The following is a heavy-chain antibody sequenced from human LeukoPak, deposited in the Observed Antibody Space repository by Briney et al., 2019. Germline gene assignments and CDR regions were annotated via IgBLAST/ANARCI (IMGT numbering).Heavy chain of an antibody. CDR1: GGSFSGYY. J-gene: IGHJ5*02. Sequence: SETXSLTCAVYGGSFSGYYWSWIRQPPGKGLEWIGEINHSGSTNYNPSLKSRVTISVDTSKNQFSLKLSSVTAADTAVYYCAQGGGSCYPSWGQGTLVTVSS. D-gene: IGHD2-15*01. CDR2: INHSGST. V-gene: IGHV4-34*01. CDR3: AQGGGSCYPS.